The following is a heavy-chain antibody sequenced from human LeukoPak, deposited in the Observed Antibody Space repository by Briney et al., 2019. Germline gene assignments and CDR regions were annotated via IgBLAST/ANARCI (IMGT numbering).Heavy chain of an antibody. CDR3: ARDGTSTDDY. J-gene: IGHJ4*02. Sequence: ASVTVSCKASGYTFTDYNFSWVRQAPGQGLEWMGWISTYNGNTKYAQNLQGRVTMTTDTSTSTAYMELRSLRSDDTAVYYCARDGTSTDDYWGQGTLVTVS. CDR1: GYTFTDYN. D-gene: IGHD2-2*01. V-gene: IGHV1-18*01. CDR2: ISTYNGNT.